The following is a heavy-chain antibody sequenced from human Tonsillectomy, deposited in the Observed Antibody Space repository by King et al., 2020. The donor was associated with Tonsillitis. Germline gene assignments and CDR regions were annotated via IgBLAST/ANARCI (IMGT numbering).Heavy chain of an antibody. J-gene: IGHJ4*02. Sequence: VQLVESGGGLIQPGGSLRLSCAASGFTVSFNYMSWVRQAPGKGLEWVSVIYSGGSTYYADPVNGRITISRDNSKNTLYLQMNSLRAEDTAVYYCARDEAAAGIFDYWGQGTLVTVSS. CDR1: GFTVSFNY. CDR3: ARDEAAAGIFDY. CDR2: IYSGGST. D-gene: IGHD6-13*01. V-gene: IGHV3-53*01.